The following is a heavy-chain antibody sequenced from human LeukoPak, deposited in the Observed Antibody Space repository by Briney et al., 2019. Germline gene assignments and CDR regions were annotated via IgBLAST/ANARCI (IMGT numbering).Heavy chain of an antibody. Sequence: GGSLRLSCAASGFTLSTNYMNWVRQAPGKGLEWGSILYSGSDTYYSDSVKGRFTISRDDSRNTLFLHMSSLKAEDTAIYYCARVGDHFHWFLDLWGRGTLVGVSS. D-gene: IGHD2-21*01. CDR3: ARVGDHFHWFLDL. J-gene: IGHJ2*01. CDR1: GFTLSTNY. V-gene: IGHV3-53*01. CDR2: LYSGSDT.